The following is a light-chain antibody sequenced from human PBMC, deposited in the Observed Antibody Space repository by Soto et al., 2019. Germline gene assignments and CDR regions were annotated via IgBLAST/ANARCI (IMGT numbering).Light chain of an antibody. CDR2: DTS. J-gene: IGKJ3*01. V-gene: IGKV3-11*01. CDR3: QQRTNWPRSFT. Sequence: EIVLTQSPATLSLSPGERATLSCRASQRVSSYLAWYQQKPGQAPRLLIYDTSKRATGIPARFSGSGYGTDFTLTSSSLEPEDFAVYYCQQRTNWPRSFTFGPGTKVDIK. CDR1: QRVSSY.